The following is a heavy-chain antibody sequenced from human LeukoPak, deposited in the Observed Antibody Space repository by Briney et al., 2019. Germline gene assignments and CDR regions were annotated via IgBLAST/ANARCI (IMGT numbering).Heavy chain of an antibody. Sequence: ASVKVSCKVSGYTLPELSMHWVRQAPGKGLEWMGGFDPEDGETIYAQKFQGRVTMTEDTPTDTAYMELSSLRSEDTAVYYCATGLERVVVAATPFDYWGQGTLVTVSS. D-gene: IGHD2-15*01. CDR3: ATGLERVVVAATPFDY. CDR2: FDPEDGET. V-gene: IGHV1-24*01. CDR1: GYTLPELS. J-gene: IGHJ4*02.